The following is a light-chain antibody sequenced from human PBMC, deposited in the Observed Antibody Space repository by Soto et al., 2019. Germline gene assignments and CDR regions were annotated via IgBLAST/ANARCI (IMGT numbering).Light chain of an antibody. CDR1: QSISDL. J-gene: IGKJ1*01. CDR2: KAS. CDR3: QQYNGYWT. V-gene: IGKV1-5*03. Sequence: DIQMTQSPSTLSASVGDRVTITCRASQSISDLLAWYQQKPGKDPKLLIYKASSLKSGVPSRFSGSGSGTEYTLTISSMQPDAFASYYCQQYNGYWTFGQGTKVEIK.